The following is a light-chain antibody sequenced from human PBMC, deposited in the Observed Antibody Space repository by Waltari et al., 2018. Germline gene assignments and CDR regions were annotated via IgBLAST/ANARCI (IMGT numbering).Light chain of an antibody. V-gene: IGLV2-14*01. CDR2: EVS. CDR3: SSYTSSSTVVV. J-gene: IGLJ2*01. CDR1: SSDVGGYNY. Sequence: QSALTQPASVSGSPGQSTTISCTGTSSDVGGYNYVSWYQQHPGKAPKLMIYEVSNRPSGVSNRFSGSKSGNTASLTISGLQAEDEADYYCSSYTSSSTVVVFGGGTKLTVL.